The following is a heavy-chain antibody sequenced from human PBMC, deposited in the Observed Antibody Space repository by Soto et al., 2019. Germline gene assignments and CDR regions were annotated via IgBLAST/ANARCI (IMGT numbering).Heavy chain of an antibody. D-gene: IGHD5-12*01. Sequence: SETLSLTCTVSGGSISSYYWSWIRQPPGKGLEWIGYIYYSGSTNYNPSLKSRVTISVDTSKNQFSLKLSSVTAADTAVYYCARLDPYSGYEIDYWGQGTLDTVSS. CDR1: GGSISSYY. J-gene: IGHJ4*02. CDR2: IYYSGST. V-gene: IGHV4-59*01. CDR3: ARLDPYSGYEIDY.